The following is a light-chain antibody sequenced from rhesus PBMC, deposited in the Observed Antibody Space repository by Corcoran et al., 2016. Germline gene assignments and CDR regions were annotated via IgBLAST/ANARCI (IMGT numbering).Light chain of an antibody. V-gene: IGKV3-42*01. CDR3: QQGNRFPPT. CDR2: RTS. CDR1: SSVSTI. Sequence: EIVLTQSPTSMAVSQGERVTISRTASSSVSTIYLHWYQQKLGVPPRLLVYRTSSLASGVPARFSGSGAGTSYTFAISSVEAEDAANYYCQQGNRFPPTFGRGTKVEIK. J-gene: IGKJ1*01.